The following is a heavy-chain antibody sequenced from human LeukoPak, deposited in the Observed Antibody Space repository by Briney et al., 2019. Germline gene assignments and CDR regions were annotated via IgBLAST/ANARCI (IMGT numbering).Heavy chain of an antibody. Sequence: GGSLRLSCAASGFTFSSYEMNWVRQAPGKGLEWVSAISSDGGSTYDADSVKGRFTISRDNSKDTLYLQMNSLRAEDAAVYYCAKGKGAYCGGVCSSRILENWGQGTLVTVSS. D-gene: IGHD2-21*02. CDR3: AKGKGAYCGGVCSSRILEN. V-gene: IGHV3-23*01. J-gene: IGHJ4*02. CDR1: GFTFSSYE. CDR2: ISSDGGST.